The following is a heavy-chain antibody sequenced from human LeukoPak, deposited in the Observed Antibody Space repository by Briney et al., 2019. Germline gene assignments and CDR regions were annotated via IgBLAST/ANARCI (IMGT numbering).Heavy chain of an antibody. V-gene: IGHV1-2*02. J-gene: IGHJ3*02. D-gene: IGHD3-22*01. Sequence: ASVKVSCKASGYTFTGYYMHWVRQAPGQGLEWMGWINPNSGGTNYAQKFQGRVTMTRDTSISTAYMELSRLRSDDTAVYYCAREDYYDSSGYYPGGFDIWGQGTMVTVSS. CDR2: INPNSGGT. CDR3: AREDYYDSSGYYPGGFDI. CDR1: GYTFTGYY.